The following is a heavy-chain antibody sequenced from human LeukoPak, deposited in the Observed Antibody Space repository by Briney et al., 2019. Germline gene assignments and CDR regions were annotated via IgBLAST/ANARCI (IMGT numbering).Heavy chain of an antibody. CDR3: ARVPYYYDSSGYYDY. D-gene: IGHD3-22*01. J-gene: IGHJ4*02. CDR1: GGTFSSYA. V-gene: IGHV1-69*13. Sequence: SVKVSCKASGGTFSSYAISWVRQAPGQGLEWMGGIIPIFGTANYAQKFQGRVTITADESTSTAYMELSSLRSEDTAVYYCARVPYYYDSSGYYDYWGQGTLVTVSS. CDR2: IIPIFGTA.